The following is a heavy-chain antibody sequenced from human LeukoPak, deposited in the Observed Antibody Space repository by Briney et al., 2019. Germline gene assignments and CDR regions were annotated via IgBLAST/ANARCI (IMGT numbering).Heavy chain of an antibody. CDR3: AKGEYFDFDY. Sequence: GGSLRLSCAASRFTSSNYAMSWVRQAPGKGLEWVSLISGSGGSTYGGSTYYADSVKGRFTISRDNSKSTLYLQMNNLRAEDTAVYYCAKGEYFDFDYWGQGTLVTASS. CDR1: RFTSSNYA. V-gene: IGHV3-23*01. D-gene: IGHD2/OR15-2a*01. J-gene: IGHJ4*02. CDR2: ISGSGGSTYGGST.